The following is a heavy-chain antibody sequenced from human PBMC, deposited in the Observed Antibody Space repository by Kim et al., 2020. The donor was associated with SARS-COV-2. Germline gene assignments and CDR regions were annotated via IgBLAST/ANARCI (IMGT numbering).Heavy chain of an antibody. V-gene: IGHV3-30*18. CDR1: GFTFSSYG. CDR3: AKGPSNSPDY. Sequence: GGSLRLSCAASGFTFSSYGMHWVRQAPGKGLEWVAVISYDGSNKYYADSVKGRFTISRDNSKNTLYLQMNSLRAEDTAVYYCAKGPSNSPDYWGQGTLVT. CDR2: ISYDGSNK. D-gene: IGHD4-4*01. J-gene: IGHJ4*02.